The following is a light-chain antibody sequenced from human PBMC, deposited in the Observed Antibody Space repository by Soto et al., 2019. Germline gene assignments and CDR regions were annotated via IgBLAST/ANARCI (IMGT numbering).Light chain of an antibody. V-gene: IGLV2-14*01. CDR2: DVS. J-gene: IGLJ1*01. CDR1: SSDVGGYNY. CDR3: SSYTSSSTPYV. Sequence: QSALTQPASVSGSPGQSITISCTGTSSDVGGYNYVSWYQQHPGKAPKLMIYDVSNRPSGVSNRFSGSKSGNTASLTISGLQAEDEAEYYGSSYTSSSTPYVFGTGTKLTVL.